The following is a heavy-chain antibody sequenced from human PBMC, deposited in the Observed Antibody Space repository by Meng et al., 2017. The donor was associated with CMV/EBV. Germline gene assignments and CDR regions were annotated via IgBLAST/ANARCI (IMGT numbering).Heavy chain of an antibody. J-gene: IGHJ5*02. D-gene: IGHD3-16*01. CDR2: FDPEDCET. V-gene: IGHV1-24*01. CDR3: ATGGSTTDPREIDWFDP. CDR1: RYPHTEFS. Sequence: QIQTVMSWTWVKTPGASEKVPCKGSRYPHTEFSLNRVPQAPGKGLEWMGSFDPEDCETIYAQKFQGRVTMTEDTSTATAYMELSSLRSEDTAVYYCATGGSTTDPREIDWFDPWGQGTLVTVSS.